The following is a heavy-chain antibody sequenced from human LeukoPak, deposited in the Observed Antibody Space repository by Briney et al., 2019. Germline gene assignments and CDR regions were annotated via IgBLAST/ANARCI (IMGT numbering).Heavy chain of an antibody. CDR2: IKPDGSEK. D-gene: IGHD6-19*01. CDR1: GFTFTSYW. J-gene: IGHJ4*02. V-gene: IGHV3-7*01. Sequence: GGSLGLSCAASGFTFTSYWMNWVRQAPGKGLEWVANIKPDGSEKYYVDSVKGRFTISRDNAKNSLYLQMNSLRAEDTAVYYCARGGAGHSSGWYASYYWGQGTLVTVSS. CDR3: ARGGAGHSSGWYASYY.